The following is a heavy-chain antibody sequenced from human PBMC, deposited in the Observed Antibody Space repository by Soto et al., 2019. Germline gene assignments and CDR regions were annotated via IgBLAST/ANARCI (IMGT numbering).Heavy chain of an antibody. CDR2: IKQDGSEK. CDR1: GFTFSSYW. D-gene: IGHD2-15*01. J-gene: IGHJ3*02. Sequence: GSLRLSCAASGFTFSSYWMSWVRQAPGKGLEWVANIKQDGSEKYYVDSVKGRFTISRDNAKNSLYLQMNSLRAEDTAVYYCARDGDIVVVVAAAFDIWGQGTMVTVSS. V-gene: IGHV3-7*01. CDR3: ARDGDIVVVVAAAFDI.